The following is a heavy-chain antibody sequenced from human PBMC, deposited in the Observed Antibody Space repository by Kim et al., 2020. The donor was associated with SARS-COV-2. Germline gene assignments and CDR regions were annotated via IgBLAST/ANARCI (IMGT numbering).Heavy chain of an antibody. CDR3: ARDHGGGNIGY. J-gene: IGHJ4*02. D-gene: IGHD2-15*01. CDR2: NP. V-gene: IGHV7-4-1*02. Sequence: NPTYAQAFTGRFVFSLDTSVTTAYLQISSLKADDTAVYYCARDHGGGNIGYWGQGTLVTVSS.